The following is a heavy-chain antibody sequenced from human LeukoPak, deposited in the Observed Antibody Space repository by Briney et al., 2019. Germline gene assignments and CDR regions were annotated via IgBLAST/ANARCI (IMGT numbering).Heavy chain of an antibody. CDR3: ARRSGYSGYDYDY. CDR1: GYSFTSYW. J-gene: IGHJ4*02. D-gene: IGHD5-12*01. CDR2: IDPSDSYT. Sequence: GESLKISCRGSGYSFTSYWISWVRQMPGKGLEWMGRIDPSDSYTNYSPSFQGHVTISADKSISTAYLQWSSLKASDTAKYYCARRSGYSGYDYDYWGQGTLVTVSS. V-gene: IGHV5-10-1*01.